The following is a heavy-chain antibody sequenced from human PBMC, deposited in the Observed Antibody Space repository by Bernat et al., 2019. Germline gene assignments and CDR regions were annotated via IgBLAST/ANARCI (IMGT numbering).Heavy chain of an antibody. V-gene: IGHV3-15*01. CDR1: GFIFRNAW. D-gene: IGHD3-3*01. Sequence: EVHLVESGGGLVKPGESLRVSCAASGFIFRNAWMSWVRQAPGKGLEWAGRIRSRPSGGTTEDAAPVKGRFTISRDDSTNTLYLQMNNLKTEDTAMYYCLKEDFDFWTWGQGPLVTVS. J-gene: IGHJ5*02. CDR3: LKEDFDFWT. CDR2: IRSRPSGGTT.